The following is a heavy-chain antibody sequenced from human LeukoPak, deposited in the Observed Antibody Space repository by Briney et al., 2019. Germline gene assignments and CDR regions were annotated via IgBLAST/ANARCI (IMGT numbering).Heavy chain of an antibody. CDR1: GFTFSFHS. CDR2: IDTSSSYI. J-gene: IGHJ3*02. CDR3: ARDSRSCRSSDCRGDAFDI. D-gene: IGHD6-25*01. Sequence: GGSLRLSCAASGFTFSFHSMNWVRQAPGKGLQWVSSIDTSSSYIFYADSVKGRFTISRDNAENSLYLQMNSLRAEDTAVYYCARDSRSCRSSDCRGDAFDIWGQGTMVTVSS. V-gene: IGHV3-21*01.